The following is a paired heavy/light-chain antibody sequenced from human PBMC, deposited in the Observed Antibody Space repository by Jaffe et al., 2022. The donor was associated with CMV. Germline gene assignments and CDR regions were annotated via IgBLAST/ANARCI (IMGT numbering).Heavy chain of an antibody. CDR2: VNHAEVT. CDR3: ARPQSYRGAFDI. J-gene: IGHJ3*02. D-gene: IGHD6-19*01. Sequence: QVQLQQWGARLLKPSETLSLTCAVSGGTFSGHYWTWLRQPPGKRLEWIGEVNHAEVTNYNPSLATRITISIDRSRKQFSLNLTSVTAADTAVYYCARPQSYRGAFDIWGLGTVVTVSS. V-gene: IGHV4-34*08. CDR1: GGTFSGHY.
Light chain of an antibody. J-gene: IGKJ4*01. Sequence: DIVLTQSPDSLAVSLGETATLNCKSSQTILFDSGNKNSLAWYQQKPGHPPKLLISWASIRDLGVPDRFSGSGSGTDFTLTISSLQAEDAAVYYCQQYYTFPSFGGGTKVEIK. V-gene: IGKV4-1*01. CDR2: WAS. CDR3: QQYYTFPS. CDR1: QTILFDSGNKNS.